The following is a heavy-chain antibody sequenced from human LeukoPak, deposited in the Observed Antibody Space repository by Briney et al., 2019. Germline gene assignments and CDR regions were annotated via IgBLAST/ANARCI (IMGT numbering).Heavy chain of an antibody. Sequence: GGSLRLSCAASGFTFDDHAMHWVRQAPGKGLEWVSGISWNSGSIGYADSVKGRFTISRDNAKNSLYLQMNSLKAEDTALYYCATGEIAARLFQHWGQGTLVTVSS. J-gene: IGHJ1*01. CDR1: GFTFDDHA. V-gene: IGHV3-9*01. D-gene: IGHD6-6*01. CDR3: ATGEIAARLFQH. CDR2: ISWNSGSI.